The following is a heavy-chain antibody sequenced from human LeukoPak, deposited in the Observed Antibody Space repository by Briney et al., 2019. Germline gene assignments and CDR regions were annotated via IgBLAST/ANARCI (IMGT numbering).Heavy chain of an antibody. D-gene: IGHD3-16*02. J-gene: IGHJ4*02. V-gene: IGHV4-39*02. CDR2: IYYSGST. Sequence: SETLSLTCTVSGGSISSSSYYWGWIRQPPGKGLEWIGSIYYSGSTYYNPSLKSRVTISVDTSKNQFSLKLSSVTAADTAVYYCARDSAYDYVWGSYRPKGYYFDYWGQGTLVTVSS. CDR1: GGSISSSSYY. CDR3: ARDSAYDYVWGSYRPKGYYFDY.